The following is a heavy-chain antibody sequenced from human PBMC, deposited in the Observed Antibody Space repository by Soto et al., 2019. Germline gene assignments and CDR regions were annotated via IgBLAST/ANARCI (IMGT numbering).Heavy chain of an antibody. J-gene: IGHJ6*03. D-gene: IGHD6-13*01. Sequence: PGESLKISCAASGFTFSSYAMSWVRQAPGKGLEWVSATSGSGGSTYYADSVKGRFTISRDNSKNTLYLQMNSLRAEDTAVYYCAKVLIGSSWPGDYYYYYYYYMDVWGKGTTVTVSS. CDR1: GFTFSSYA. CDR2: TSGSGGST. CDR3: AKVLIGSSWPGDYYYYYYYYMDV. V-gene: IGHV3-23*01.